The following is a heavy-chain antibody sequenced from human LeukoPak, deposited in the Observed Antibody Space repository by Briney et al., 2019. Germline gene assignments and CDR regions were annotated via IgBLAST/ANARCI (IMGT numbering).Heavy chain of an antibody. J-gene: IGHJ4*02. V-gene: IGHV3-23*01. D-gene: IGHD3-22*01. CDR3: AGGSGYSRIDY. CDR2: VSDNGGST. CDR1: GGTFSSYA. Sequence: KVSCKASGGTFSSYAISWVRQAPGKGLEWVSIVSDNGGSTYYAHSVKGRFTISRDNSKNTLYLQMNSLRAEDTAIYYCAGGSGYSRIDYWGQGALVTVSS.